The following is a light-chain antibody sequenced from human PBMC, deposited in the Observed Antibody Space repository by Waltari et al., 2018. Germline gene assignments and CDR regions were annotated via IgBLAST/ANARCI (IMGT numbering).Light chain of an antibody. V-gene: IGKV1-5*01. CDR2: GAS. J-gene: IGKJ1*01. CDR1: QSISKF. Sequence: DIQMTQSPSTLSAFGGDRVTITCRASQSISKFLAWYQLKPGKAPKLLIYGASTLDGGVPSRFSGSGSGAEFTLTISSLQPDDVATYHCHQYHTYLWTFGQGTKVEIK. CDR3: HQYHTYLWT.